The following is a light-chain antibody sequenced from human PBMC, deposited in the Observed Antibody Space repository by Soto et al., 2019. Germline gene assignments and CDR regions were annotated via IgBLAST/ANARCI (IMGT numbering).Light chain of an antibody. CDR2: GAS. V-gene: IGKV3-20*01. CDR3: QQYGSSGT. CDR1: QSFSSSY. J-gene: IGKJ1*01. Sequence: EIVLTQSPATLSLSPGERATLSCRASQSFSSSYLAWYQQKPGQAPRLLIYGASSRATGIPDRFSGSGSGTDFTLTISRLEPEDFAVYYCQQYGSSGTLGQGTKVDIK.